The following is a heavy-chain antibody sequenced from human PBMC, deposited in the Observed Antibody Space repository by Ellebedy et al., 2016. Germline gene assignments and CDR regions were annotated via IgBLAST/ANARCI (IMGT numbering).Heavy chain of an antibody. V-gene: IGHV1-46*01. CDR1: GYTFTSYY. CDR2: INPSGGST. Sequence: ASVKVSCKASGYTFTSYYMHWVRQAPGQGLEWMGIINPSGGSTSNAQKIQGRVTMTRDTSKSTVYMELTSLRSEDTAVYYCARGGSGTDWYFDLWGRGTLVTVSS. D-gene: IGHD6-13*01. CDR3: ARGGSGTDWYFDL. J-gene: IGHJ2*01.